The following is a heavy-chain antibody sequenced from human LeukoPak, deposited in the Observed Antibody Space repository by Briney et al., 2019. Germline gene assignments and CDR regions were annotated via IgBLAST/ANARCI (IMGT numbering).Heavy chain of an antibody. CDR1: GGSISSYY. CDR2: IYYSGST. V-gene: IGHV4-59*01. Sequence: PSETLSLTCTVSGGSISSYYWSWIRQPPGKGLEWIGYIYYSGSTNYNPSLESRVTISVDTSKNQFSLKLSSVTAADTAVYYCARGVRYCSSTSCYWYWFDPWGQGTLVTVSS. D-gene: IGHD2-2*01. J-gene: IGHJ5*02. CDR3: ARGVRYCSSTSCYWYWFDP.